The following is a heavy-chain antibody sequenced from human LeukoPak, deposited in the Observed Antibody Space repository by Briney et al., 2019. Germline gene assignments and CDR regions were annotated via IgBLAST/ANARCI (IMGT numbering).Heavy chain of an antibody. CDR1: GFTFSSYS. CDR3: ARDGSYYDILTFMGDYFDY. Sequence: GGSLRLSCAASGFTFSSYSMNWVRQAPGKGLEWVSHISTSSNTIYYADSVQGRFTISRDDAKNSLYLQMNNLRAEDTAVYYCARDGSYYDILTFMGDYFDYWGQGTLVTVSS. D-gene: IGHD3-9*01. CDR2: ISTSSNTI. V-gene: IGHV3-48*04. J-gene: IGHJ4*02.